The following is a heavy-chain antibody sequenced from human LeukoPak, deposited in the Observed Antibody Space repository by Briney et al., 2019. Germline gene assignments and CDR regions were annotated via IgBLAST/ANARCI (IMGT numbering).Heavy chain of an antibody. CDR1: GGSISSSSYY. J-gene: IGHJ4*02. CDR2: IYYSGST. D-gene: IGHD6-19*01. Sequence: SETLSLTCTVSGGSISSSSYYWGWIRQPPGKGLEWIGSIYYSGSTYYNPSLKSRVTISVDTSKNQFSLKLSSVTAADTAVYYCARLQGGWQKLDYWGQGTLATVSS. CDR3: ARLQGGWQKLDY. V-gene: IGHV4-39*01.